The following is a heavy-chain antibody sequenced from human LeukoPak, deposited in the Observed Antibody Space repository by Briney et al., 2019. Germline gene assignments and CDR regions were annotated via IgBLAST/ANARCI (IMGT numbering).Heavy chain of an antibody. CDR1: GGSFSAYY. J-gene: IGHJ5*02. D-gene: IGHD6-13*01. Sequence: KPSETLSLTCAVYGGSFSAYYGSWIRQPPGKGLEWIGEINHSGSTNYNPSLKSRVTISIDTSKNQFSLEMSSVTAADTAVYYCARGRGARSSRWYNWFDPWGQGTLVTVSS. V-gene: IGHV4-34*01. CDR3: ARGRGARSSRWYNWFDP. CDR2: INHSGST.